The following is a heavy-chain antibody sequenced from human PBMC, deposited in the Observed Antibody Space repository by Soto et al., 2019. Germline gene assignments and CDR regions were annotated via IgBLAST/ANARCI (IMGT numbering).Heavy chain of an antibody. D-gene: IGHD3-3*01. CDR2: ISGSGGST. CDR1: GFTFSSYA. CDR3: AKDVGGLYDAYYYGMDV. Sequence: EVQLLESGGGLVQPGGSLRLSCAASGFTFSSYAMSWVRQAPGKGLEWVSAISGSGGSTYYADSVKGRFTISSDNSKNTMYLQMNSLRAEDTAVYYCAKDVGGLYDAYYYGMDVWGQGTTVTVSS. V-gene: IGHV3-23*01. J-gene: IGHJ6*02.